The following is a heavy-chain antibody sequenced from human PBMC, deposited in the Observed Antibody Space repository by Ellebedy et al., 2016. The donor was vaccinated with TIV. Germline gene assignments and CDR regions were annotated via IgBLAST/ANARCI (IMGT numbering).Heavy chain of an antibody. Sequence: SETLSLTCTVSGDFISSGDYHWSWIRQSPGKGLEWIGYIYHSGSIDYNPSLKSRVTISPDTSKNQFSLRLSSVTATDSGVYYCVRGCSVSCYYYWALDVWGQGTTVIVSS. CDR2: IYHSGSI. V-gene: IGHV4-30-4*01. CDR1: GDFISSGDYH. CDR3: VRGCSVSCYYYWALDV. J-gene: IGHJ6*02. D-gene: IGHD2-15*01.